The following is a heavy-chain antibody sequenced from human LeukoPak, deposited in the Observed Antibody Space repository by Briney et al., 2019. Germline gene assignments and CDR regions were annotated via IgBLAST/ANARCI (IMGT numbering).Heavy chain of an antibody. V-gene: IGHV3-74*01. CDR2: INSDGSST. D-gene: IGHD5-18*01. J-gene: IGHJ6*04. CDR1: GFTFSSYW. CDR3: ARGPIPTAMVLYYYYYGMDV. Sequence: PGGSLRLSCAASGFTFSSYWMHWVRQAPGKGLVWVSRINSDGSSTSYADSVKGRFTISRDNAKNTLYLQMNSLRAEDTAVYYCARGPIPTAMVLYYYYYGMDVWGKGTTVTVSS.